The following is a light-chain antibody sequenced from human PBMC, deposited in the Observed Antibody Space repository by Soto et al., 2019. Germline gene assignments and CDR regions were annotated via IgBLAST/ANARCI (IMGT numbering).Light chain of an antibody. Sequence: EIVMTQSPATLSVSPGERATLSCRASQSVSSNLAWYQQKPGQPPSLLIYGASARATGIPARFSGSGSGTEFTLTISNLQYEDFEVYYCQHYNNWHFTFGQGTKADIK. J-gene: IGKJ2*01. CDR3: QHYNNWHFT. CDR2: GAS. CDR1: QSVSSN. V-gene: IGKV3-15*01.